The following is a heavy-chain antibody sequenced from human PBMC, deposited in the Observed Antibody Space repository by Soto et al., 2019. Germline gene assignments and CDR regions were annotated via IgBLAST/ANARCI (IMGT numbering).Heavy chain of an antibody. Sequence: QVQLQQWGAGLLKPSETLSLTCAVYGGSFSGYYWTWIRQPPGTGLEGIGEINHSGSTNYNPSLKRRVTISVDTSKNQFSLKLTSVTAADTAVYYCARDKITGLFDYWGQGTLVTVSS. CDR1: GGSFSGYY. V-gene: IGHV4-34*01. D-gene: IGHD3-16*01. J-gene: IGHJ4*02. CDR2: INHSGST. CDR3: ARDKITGLFDY.